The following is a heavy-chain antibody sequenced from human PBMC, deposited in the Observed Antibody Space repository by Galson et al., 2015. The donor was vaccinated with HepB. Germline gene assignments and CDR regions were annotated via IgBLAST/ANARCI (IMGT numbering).Heavy chain of an antibody. Sequence: CAISGDSVSTNSAAWNWVRQSPSRGLEWLGRTYYRSKWYNDYAVSVKSRITINPDTSKNQFSLQLNSVTPEDTALYYCARGRVSAFDIWGQGTMVTVSS. CDR2: TYYRSKWYN. J-gene: IGHJ3*02. CDR3: ARGRVSAFDI. V-gene: IGHV6-1*01. D-gene: IGHD3-16*01. CDR1: GDSVSTNSAA.